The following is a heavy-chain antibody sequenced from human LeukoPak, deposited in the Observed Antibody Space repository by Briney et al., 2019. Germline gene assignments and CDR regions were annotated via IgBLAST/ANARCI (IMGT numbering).Heavy chain of an antibody. CDR2: IRSKANSYAT. CDR3: TRETDFDY. CDR1: GFTFSSYG. D-gene: IGHD1-26*01. Sequence: GGTLRLSCAASGFTFSSYGMSWVRQASGKGLEWVGRIRSKANSYATAYAASVKGRFTISRDDSKNTAYLQMNSLKTEDTAVYYCTRETDFDYWGQGTLVTVSS. V-gene: IGHV3-73*01. J-gene: IGHJ4*02.